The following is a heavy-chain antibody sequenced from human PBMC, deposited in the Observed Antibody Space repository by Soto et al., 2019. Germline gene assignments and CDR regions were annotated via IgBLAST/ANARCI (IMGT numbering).Heavy chain of an antibody. D-gene: IGHD3-9*01. J-gene: IGHJ6*01. Sequence: EVQVVESGGGLVQPGGSLRLSCVASGFTFNHFWISWVRQAPGKGLEWVANIKEDGSVEDYVDSVKGRFTISRDNTTPSLYRQTNSLRVEDLDGCFWVPQVLRMGVWGQGARVTVSA. CDR2: IKEDGSVE. CDR3: VPQVLRMGV. V-gene: IGHV3-7*01. CDR1: GFTFNHFW.